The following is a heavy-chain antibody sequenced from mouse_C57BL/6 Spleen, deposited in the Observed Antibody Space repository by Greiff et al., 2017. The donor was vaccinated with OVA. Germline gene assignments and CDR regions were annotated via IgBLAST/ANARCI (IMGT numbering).Heavy chain of an antibody. CDR1: GFSLTSYG. CDR2: IWSGGST. D-gene: IGHD2-4*01. J-gene: IGHJ3*01. V-gene: IGHV2-2*01. CDR3: ARNGGNYDYGFAY. Sequence: VQLVESGPGLVQPSQSLSITCTVSGFSLTSYGVHWVRQSPGKGLEWLGVIWSGGSTDYNAAFISRLSISKDNSKSQVFFKMNSLQADDTAIYYCARNGGNYDYGFAYWGQGTLVTVSA.